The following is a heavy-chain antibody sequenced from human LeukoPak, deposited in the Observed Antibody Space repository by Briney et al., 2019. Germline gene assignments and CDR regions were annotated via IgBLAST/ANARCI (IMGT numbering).Heavy chain of an antibody. Sequence: ASVKVSCKASGGTFSSYAISWVRQAPGQGLEWMGGIIPIFGTANYAQKFQGRVTITADESTSTAYMELSSLRSEDTAVHYCASGEVVVTIYATGYRFLDIWGQGTMVTVSS. CDR1: GGTFSSYA. CDR3: ASGEVVVTIYATGYRFLDI. D-gene: IGHD2-21*02. CDR2: IIPIFGTA. J-gene: IGHJ3*02. V-gene: IGHV1-69*13.